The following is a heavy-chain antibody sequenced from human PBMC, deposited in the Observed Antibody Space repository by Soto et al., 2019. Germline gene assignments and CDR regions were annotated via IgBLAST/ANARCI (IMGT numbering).Heavy chain of an antibody. V-gene: IGHV3-23*01. CDR2: ISGSGTTA. Sequence: QPGGSLRLSCAASGFIFSSYAMSWVRQAPGKGLEWVSAISGSGTTAYYADSVKGRFTFSRDNSKKTMYLQMNSLRAEDTAVYYCAKTTNGWFSAFEIWGQGTMVT. D-gene: IGHD6-19*01. J-gene: IGHJ3*02. CDR1: GFIFSSYA. CDR3: AKTTNGWFSAFEI.